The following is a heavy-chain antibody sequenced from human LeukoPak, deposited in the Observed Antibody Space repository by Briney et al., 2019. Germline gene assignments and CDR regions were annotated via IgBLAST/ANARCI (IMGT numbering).Heavy chain of an antibody. Sequence: ASVMVSCKASGYTFTGYYMHWVRQAPGQGLEWMGWINPNSGGTNYAQKFQGRVTMTRDTSISTAYMELSRLRSDDTAVYYCARRGYCSSTSCYLFDYWGQGTLVTVSS. CDR1: GYTFTGYY. CDR2: INPNSGGT. J-gene: IGHJ4*02. D-gene: IGHD2-2*01. CDR3: ARRGYCSSTSCYLFDY. V-gene: IGHV1-2*02.